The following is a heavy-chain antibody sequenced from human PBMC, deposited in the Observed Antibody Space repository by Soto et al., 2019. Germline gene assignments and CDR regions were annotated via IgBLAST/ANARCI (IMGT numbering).Heavy chain of an antibody. CDR1: GGTFSSYA. CDR3: ARASCSGGSCYPPYYYYGMDV. V-gene: IGHV1-69*13. D-gene: IGHD2-15*01. Sequence: SVKVSCKASGGTFSSYAISWVRQAPGQGLEWIGGIIPIFGTANYAQKFQGRVTITADESTSTAYMELSSLRSEDTAVYYCARASCSGGSCYPPYYYYGMDVWGQGTTVTGLL. CDR2: IIPIFGTA. J-gene: IGHJ6*02.